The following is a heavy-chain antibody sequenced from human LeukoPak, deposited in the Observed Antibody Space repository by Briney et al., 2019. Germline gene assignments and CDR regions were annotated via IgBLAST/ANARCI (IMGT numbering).Heavy chain of an antibody. D-gene: IGHD3-3*01. CDR1: GYTFTSYG. J-gene: IGHJ4*02. V-gene: IGHV1-46*01. Sequence: ASVKVSCKASGYTFTSYGISWVRQAPGQGLEGLGIINPSGGRTTYGQNFQGRVTMTRDTSTSTVYMELSSLRSEDTAVYYCARGSRFLDYWGQGTLVTVSS. CDR2: INPSGGRT. CDR3: ARGSRFLDY.